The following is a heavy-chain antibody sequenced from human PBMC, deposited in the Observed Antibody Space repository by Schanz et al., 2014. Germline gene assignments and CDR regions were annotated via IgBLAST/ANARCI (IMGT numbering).Heavy chain of an antibody. CDR1: GFTLSNYA. Sequence: EVQLLESGGGLVQPGGSLRLSCAASGFTLSNYAMSWVRQAPGKGLEWVSVIGVDGTTTYYADSVKGRFTISRDNSKNTLYLQMNSLRAEDTAVYYCAKGRFGELSAFDIWGQGTMVTVSS. CDR3: AKGRFGELSAFDI. J-gene: IGHJ3*02. CDR2: IGVDGTTT. D-gene: IGHD3-10*01. V-gene: IGHV3-23*01.